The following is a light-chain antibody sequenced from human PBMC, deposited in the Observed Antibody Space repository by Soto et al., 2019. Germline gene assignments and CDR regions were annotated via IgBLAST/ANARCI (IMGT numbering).Light chain of an antibody. CDR1: QDISNY. CDR3: QQFDNLPLT. J-gene: IGKJ4*01. V-gene: IGKV1-33*01. CDR2: DAS. Sequence: DIQMTQSPSSLSASVGDRVTITCQASQDISNYLNWYQQKPGKAPKILIYDASVLEAGVPSRFSGGGCGTHFTLTISSLQAEDVATYYCQQFDNLPLTFGGGTKVEIK.